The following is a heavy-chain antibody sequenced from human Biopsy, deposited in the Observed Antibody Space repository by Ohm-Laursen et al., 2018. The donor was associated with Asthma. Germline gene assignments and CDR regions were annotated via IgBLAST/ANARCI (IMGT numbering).Heavy chain of an antibody. Sequence: SETLSLTCTVYGGYLTGHYWNWIRQPPGKGLEWIGEIDQSGYTNYNPSLKSQVTISADTSKNQFHLNLSSVTAADTAVYFCARAAITGIRGWFDPWGQGTQVTVSS. J-gene: IGHJ5*02. CDR3: ARAAITGIRGWFDP. CDR1: GGYLTGHY. D-gene: IGHD1-20*01. V-gene: IGHV4-34*01. CDR2: IDQSGYT.